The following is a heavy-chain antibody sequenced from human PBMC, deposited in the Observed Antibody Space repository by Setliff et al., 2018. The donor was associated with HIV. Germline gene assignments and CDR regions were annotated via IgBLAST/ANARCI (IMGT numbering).Heavy chain of an antibody. D-gene: IGHD3-3*01. Sequence: GGSLRLSCVASGFTFSSYAMHWVRQAPGKGLEWVSYISSSSSTIYYADSVKGRFTISRDNAKNSLYLQMNSLRAEDTAVYYCARPLTTSVNFWGDAFAIWGQGTMVTVSS. V-gene: IGHV3-48*01. CDR2: ISSSSSTI. J-gene: IGHJ3*02. CDR1: GFTFSSYA. CDR3: ARPLTTSVNFWGDAFAI.